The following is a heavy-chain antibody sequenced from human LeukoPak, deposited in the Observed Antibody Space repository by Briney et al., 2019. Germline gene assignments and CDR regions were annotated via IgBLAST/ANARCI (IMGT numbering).Heavy chain of an antibody. D-gene: IGHD3-10*01. Sequence: GGSLRLSCAASGFTSSDYYVSWIRQAPGKGLEWVSYISSSSSYTNYADSVKGRFTISRDNAKNSLYLQMNSLRAEDTAVYYCALTMVRGVIISDPYFDYWGQGTLVTVSS. CDR1: GFTSSDYY. V-gene: IGHV3-11*06. CDR3: ALTMVRGVIISDPYFDY. CDR2: ISSSSSYT. J-gene: IGHJ4*02.